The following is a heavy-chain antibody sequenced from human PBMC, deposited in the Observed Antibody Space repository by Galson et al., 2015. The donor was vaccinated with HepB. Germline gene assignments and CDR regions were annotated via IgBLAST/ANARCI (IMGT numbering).Heavy chain of an antibody. CDR3: ARDYRRAYSYCSGGSCRPGYYFDY. J-gene: IGHJ4*02. CDR2: ISYDGSNK. CDR1: GFTFSSYA. V-gene: IGHV3-30-3*01. Sequence: SLRLSCAASGFTFSSYAMHWVRQAPGKGLEWVAVISYDGSNKYYADSVKGRFTISRDNSKNTLYLQMNSLRAEDTAVYYCARDYRRAYSYCSGGSCRPGYYFDYWGQGTLVTVSS. D-gene: IGHD2-15*01.